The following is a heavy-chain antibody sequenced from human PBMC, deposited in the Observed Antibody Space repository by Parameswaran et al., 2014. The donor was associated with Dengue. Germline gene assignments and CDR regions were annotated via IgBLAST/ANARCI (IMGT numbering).Heavy chain of an antibody. CDR3: ASVEPFGD. V-gene: IGHV1-69*01. Sequence: SWVRQAPGQGLEWMGGIIPILNTESNAQKFQGRVTIIADESTSIVYMEVSSLRTDDTAVYYCASVEPFGDWGQGTLVTVSS. D-gene: IGHD1-1*01. CDR2: IIPILNTE. J-gene: IGHJ4*02.